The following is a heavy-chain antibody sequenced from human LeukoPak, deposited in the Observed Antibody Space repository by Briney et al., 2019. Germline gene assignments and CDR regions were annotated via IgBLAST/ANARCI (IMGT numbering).Heavy chain of an antibody. Sequence: ASVRVSSKASGYTFTVYYMHWVRQAPGQGLEWMGWINLNSGGTNYAEKFQGRVTMTRDTSISTAYMELSRLRSDDTAVYYCARGGIAAARKRYAFDIWGQGTMVTVSS. J-gene: IGHJ3*02. CDR1: GYTFTVYY. CDR2: INLNSGGT. D-gene: IGHD6-13*01. V-gene: IGHV1-2*02. CDR3: ARGGIAAARKRYAFDI.